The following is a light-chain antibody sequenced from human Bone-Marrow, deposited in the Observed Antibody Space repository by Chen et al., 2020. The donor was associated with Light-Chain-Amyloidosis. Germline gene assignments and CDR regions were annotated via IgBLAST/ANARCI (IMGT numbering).Light chain of an antibody. V-gene: IGLV3-21*02. CDR2: DDR. CDR1: NLGSKS. J-gene: IGLJ2*01. Sequence: SYVLTQAPSVSVGPGQTARVPGGGENLGSKSVHWYQEKPGQAPILVAHDDRDRPSGIPERISASNSGNTATLTSSRVEAGDEADYYCQVWDSRSEHVVFGGGTKLTVL. CDR3: QVWDSRSEHVV.